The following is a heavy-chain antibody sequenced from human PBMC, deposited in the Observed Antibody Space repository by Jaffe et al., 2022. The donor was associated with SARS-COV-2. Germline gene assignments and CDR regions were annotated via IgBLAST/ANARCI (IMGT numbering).Heavy chain of an antibody. Sequence: QVQLVESGGGVVQPGRSLRLSCAASGFTFSSYAMHWVRQAPGKGLEWVAVISYDGSNKYYADSVKGRFTISRDNSKNTLYLQMNSLRAEDTAVYYCARENYYDSSGYYSVAGYYYGMDVWGQGTTVTVSS. J-gene: IGHJ6*02. D-gene: IGHD3-22*01. CDR2: ISYDGSNK. CDR1: GFTFSSYA. CDR3: ARENYYDSSGYYSVAGYYYGMDV. V-gene: IGHV3-30-3*01.